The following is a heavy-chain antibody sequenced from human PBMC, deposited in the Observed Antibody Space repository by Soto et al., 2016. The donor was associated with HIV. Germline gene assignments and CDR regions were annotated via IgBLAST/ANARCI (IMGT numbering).Heavy chain of an antibody. J-gene: IGHJ6*02. Sequence: QLLESGGGLVQPGGSLRLSCTASGFAVSTNYMSWVRQAPGKGLEWVSIIYSGGNTYYADSVKGRFTISRDNSKNTLYLQMDSLGAEDTAVYYCMRDENYYEAYGMDVWGQGTTVTVSS. CDR1: GFAVSTNY. CDR3: MRDENYYEAYGMDV. CDR2: IYSGGNT. V-gene: IGHV3-66*01. D-gene: IGHD3-22*01.